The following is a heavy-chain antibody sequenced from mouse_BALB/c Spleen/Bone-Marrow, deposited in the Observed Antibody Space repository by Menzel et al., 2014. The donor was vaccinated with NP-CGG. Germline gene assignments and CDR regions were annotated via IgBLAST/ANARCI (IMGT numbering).Heavy chain of an antibody. V-gene: IGHV1-7*01. CDR1: GYTFTSYW. J-gene: IGHJ4*01. D-gene: IGHD2-1*01. Sequence: QVQLQQSGAELAKPGASVKMSCKASGYTFTSYWMHWVKPRPGQGLEWIGYINPSTGYTDYNQKFNDKATLTADKSSSTAYMQVSRLTSKGSAVDYCARGKGLYAMDYWSQGSPVTISS. CDR2: INPSTGYT. CDR3: ARGKGLYAMDY.